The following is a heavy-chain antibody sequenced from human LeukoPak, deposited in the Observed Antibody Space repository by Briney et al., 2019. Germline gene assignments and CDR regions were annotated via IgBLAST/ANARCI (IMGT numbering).Heavy chain of an antibody. D-gene: IGHD3-10*01. Sequence: SETLSLTCTVSGGSISGDYWSWIRQPPGKGREGIGYIYYSGSTNYNPSLKSRVTISVAPSKNQFSLRLISVTAADTAVYYCARHGGTSGRSYRQDAFDIWGQGTMVTVSS. CDR2: IYYSGST. CDR3: ARHGGTSGRSYRQDAFDI. V-gene: IGHV4-59*08. J-gene: IGHJ3*02. CDR1: GGSISGDY.